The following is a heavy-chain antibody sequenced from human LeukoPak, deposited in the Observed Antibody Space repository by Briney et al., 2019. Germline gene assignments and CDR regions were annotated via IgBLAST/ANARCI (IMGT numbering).Heavy chain of an antibody. D-gene: IGHD4-17*01. V-gene: IGHV3-30*18. CDR2: ISYDGSNK. Sequence: PGGSLRLSCAASGFTPRTYWMHWVRQAPGKGLEWVAVISYDGSNKYYADSVKGRFTISRDNSKNTLYLQMNSLRAEDTAVYYCAKDLTTVTNVDYWGQGTLVTVSS. CDR1: GFTPRTYW. CDR3: AKDLTTVTNVDY. J-gene: IGHJ4*02.